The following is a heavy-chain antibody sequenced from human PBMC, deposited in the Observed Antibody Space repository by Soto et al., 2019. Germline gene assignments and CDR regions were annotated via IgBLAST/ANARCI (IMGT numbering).Heavy chain of an antibody. CDR3: ATPNPYYYDSSGPNLYYYYGMDV. J-gene: IGHJ6*02. Sequence: VASVKVSCKASGYTFTGYYMHWVRQAPGQGLEWMGWINPNSGGTNYAQKFQGRVTMTRDTSISTAYMELSRLRSDDTAVYYCATPNPYYYDSSGPNLYYYYGMDVWGQGTTVTVSS. CDR2: INPNSGGT. D-gene: IGHD3-22*01. V-gene: IGHV1-2*02. CDR1: GYTFTGYY.